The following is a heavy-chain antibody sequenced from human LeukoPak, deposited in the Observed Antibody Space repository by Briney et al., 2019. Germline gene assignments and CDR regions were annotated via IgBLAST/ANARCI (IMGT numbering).Heavy chain of an antibody. Sequence: PGGSLRLSCAASGFTFSSYEMNWVRQAPGKGLEWVSYISSSGSTIYYADSAKGRFTISRDNAKNSLYLQMNSLRAEDTAVYYCAREVGDGYNYAFFDYWGQGTLVTVSS. CDR1: GFTFSSYE. V-gene: IGHV3-48*03. CDR2: ISSSGSTI. D-gene: IGHD5-24*01. CDR3: AREVGDGYNYAFFDY. J-gene: IGHJ4*02.